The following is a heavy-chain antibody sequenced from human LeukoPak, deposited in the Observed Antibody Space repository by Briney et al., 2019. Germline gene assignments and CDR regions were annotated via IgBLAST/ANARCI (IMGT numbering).Heavy chain of an antibody. Sequence: PGGSLRLSCAASRFTISDYYMTWIRQAPGKGLEWVSYISGSGSAIYYADSVKGRFTVSRDNAKNSLHLQMNSLRAEDTAVCYCATLGRNYFDSWGQGSLVTVSS. CDR2: ISGSGSAI. CDR1: RFTISDYY. CDR3: ATLGRNYFDS. J-gene: IGHJ4*02. V-gene: IGHV3-11*01. D-gene: IGHD2-15*01.